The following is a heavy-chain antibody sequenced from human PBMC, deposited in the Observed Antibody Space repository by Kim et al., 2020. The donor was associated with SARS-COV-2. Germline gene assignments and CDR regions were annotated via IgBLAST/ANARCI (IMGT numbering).Heavy chain of an antibody. D-gene: IGHD5-12*01. CDR1: GFTFSSYS. J-gene: IGHJ3*02. CDR3: ARAGASGYDYRFYAFDI. V-gene: IGHV3-21*01. Sequence: GGSLRLSCAASGFTFSSYSMNWVRQAPGKGLEWVSFISSSSSYIYYADSVKGRFTISRDNAKNSLYLQMNSLRAEDTAVYYCARAGASGYDYRFYAFDIWGQGTMVTVSS. CDR2: ISSSSSYI.